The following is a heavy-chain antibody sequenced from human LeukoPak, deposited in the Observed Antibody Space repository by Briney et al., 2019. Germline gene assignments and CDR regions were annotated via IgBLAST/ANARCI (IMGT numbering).Heavy chain of an antibody. CDR2: ISGSGVST. CDR1: GFSFSNYA. J-gene: IGHJ4*02. V-gene: IGHV3-23*01. CDR3: AKDTAVVVTAPFDY. Sequence: GGSLRLSCVASGFSFSNYAMGWVRQAPGKGLEWVSAISGSGVSTYFADSVKGRFTVSRDNSKNTLYLQMSSVRAEDTAVYYCAKDTAVVVTAPFDYWGQGTLVTVSS. D-gene: IGHD2-15*01.